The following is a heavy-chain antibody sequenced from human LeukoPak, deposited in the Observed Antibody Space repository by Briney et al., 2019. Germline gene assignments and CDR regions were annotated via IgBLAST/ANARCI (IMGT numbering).Heavy chain of an antibody. CDR2: ISWISASI. CDR3: AKDPLGFRAIDY. Sequence: PGRSLRLSCTASGFTFADYAMHWVRQARGKGLEGVSGISWISASIGYADSVKGRFTVSRDNAKNSLYLQMNSLRAEDTALYYCAKDPLGFRAIDYWGQGTLVTVSS. CDR1: GFTFADYA. V-gene: IGHV3-9*01. D-gene: IGHD3-10*01. J-gene: IGHJ4*02.